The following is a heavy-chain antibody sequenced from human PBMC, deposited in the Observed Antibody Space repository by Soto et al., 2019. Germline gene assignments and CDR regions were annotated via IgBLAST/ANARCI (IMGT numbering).Heavy chain of an antibody. CDR3: ARVRWFGEKYYYYYGMDV. Sequence: LSLTCTVSGGSISSGGYYWSWIRQHPGKGLEWIGYIYYSGSTYYNPSLKSRVTISVDTSKNQFSLKLSSVTAADTAVYYCARVRWFGEKYYYYYGMDVWGQGTTVTVSS. CDR1: GGSISSGGYY. D-gene: IGHD3-10*01. V-gene: IGHV4-31*03. J-gene: IGHJ6*02. CDR2: IYYSGST.